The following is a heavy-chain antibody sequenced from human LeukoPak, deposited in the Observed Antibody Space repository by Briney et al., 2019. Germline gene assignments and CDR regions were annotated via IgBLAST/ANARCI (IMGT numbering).Heavy chain of an antibody. V-gene: IGHV3-7*01. CDR2: INQDGSEK. J-gene: IGHJ1*01. CDR1: GFTFSSYW. CDR3: ARGVGGYAILAY. Sequence: GESVRLSCAASGFTFSSYWMSWVRQAPGQGLEWVANINQDGSEKYYVDSAKGRFTISRDNAKNSLYLQMSSLRAEDTAVYYCARGVGGYAILAYWGQGTLVTVSS. D-gene: IGHD5-12*01.